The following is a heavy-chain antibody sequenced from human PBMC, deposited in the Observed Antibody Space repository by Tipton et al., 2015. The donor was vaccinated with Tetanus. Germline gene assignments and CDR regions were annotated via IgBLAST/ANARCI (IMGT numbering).Heavy chain of an antibody. CDR2: IYYSGRT. CDR1: GGSISSSNYY. CDR3: ARGQLLSRDWFDP. Sequence: TLSLTCTVSGGSISSSNYYWSWIRQPPGKGLEWIGYIYYSGRTNYNPSLKSRVTISVDTSKNQFSLKLSSVTAADTAVYYCARGQLLSRDWFDPWGQGTLVTVSS. D-gene: IGHD2-2*01. J-gene: IGHJ5*02. V-gene: IGHV4-61*01.